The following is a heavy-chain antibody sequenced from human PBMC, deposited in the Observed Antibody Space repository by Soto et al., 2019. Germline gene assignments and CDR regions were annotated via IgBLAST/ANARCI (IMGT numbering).Heavy chain of an antibody. J-gene: IGHJ4*02. CDR1: GGSISSSSYY. V-gene: IGHV4-39*01. CDR3: ARLYARIAVAGTIDY. CDR2: IYYSGST. Sequence: SETLSLTCTVSGGSISSSSYYWGWIRQPPGKGLEWIGSIYYSGSTYYNPSLKSRVTISVDTSKNQFSLKLSSVTAADTAVYYCARLYARIAVAGTIDYWGQGTLVTVSS. D-gene: IGHD6-19*01.